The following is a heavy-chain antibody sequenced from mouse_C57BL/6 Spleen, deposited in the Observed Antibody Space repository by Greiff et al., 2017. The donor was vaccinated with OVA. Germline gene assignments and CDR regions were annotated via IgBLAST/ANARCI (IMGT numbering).Heavy chain of an antibody. D-gene: IGHD2-3*01. V-gene: IGHV1-34*01. Sequence: EVQVVESGPELVKPGASVKMSCKASGYTFTDYYMHWVKQSHGKSLEWIGYIYPNNGGNGYNQKFKGKATLTVDKSSSTAYMELRSLTSEDSAVYYCAREDRDGYYVRYFDVWGTGTTVTVSS. CDR2: IYPNNGGN. J-gene: IGHJ1*03. CDR1: GYTFTDYY. CDR3: AREDRDGYYVRYFDV.